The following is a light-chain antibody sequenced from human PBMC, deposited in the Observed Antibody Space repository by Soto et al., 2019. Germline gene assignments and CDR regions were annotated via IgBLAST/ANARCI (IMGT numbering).Light chain of an antibody. CDR1: QGISNY. J-gene: IGKJ1*01. Sequence: EIQMTQSPSSLSASVGDRVTITCRASQGISNYLAWYQQKPGKVPKLLIYAASTLQSGVPSRFSGSGSGTDITLTISSLQPEDVATYYCQKYNSAPRTFGQGTKVEIK. V-gene: IGKV1-27*01. CDR3: QKYNSAPRT. CDR2: AAS.